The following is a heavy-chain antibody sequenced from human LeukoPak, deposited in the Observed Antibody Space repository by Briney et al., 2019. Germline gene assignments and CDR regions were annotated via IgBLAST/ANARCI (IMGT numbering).Heavy chain of an antibody. V-gene: IGHV1-18*01. Sequence: ASVKVSCKASGYTLTSYGISWVRQAPGPGLGWVGWIGAYNGNTNYAQKLQGRVTMTTDTTTSTAYMELRSLRSDDTAVYYCARTHSSSWYLYYYMDVWGKGTTVTVSS. D-gene: IGHD6-13*01. J-gene: IGHJ6*03. CDR1: GYTLTSYG. CDR3: ARTHSSSWYLYYYMDV. CDR2: IGAYNGNT.